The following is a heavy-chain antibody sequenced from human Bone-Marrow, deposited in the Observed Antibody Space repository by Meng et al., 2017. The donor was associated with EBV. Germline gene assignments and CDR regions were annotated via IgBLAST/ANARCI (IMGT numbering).Heavy chain of an antibody. J-gene: IGHJ4*02. V-gene: IGHV4-30-2*01. CDR1: GGSIRSGYS. D-gene: IGHD3-22*01. CDR2: IYHSGNT. CDR3: AAGDYSDSSGYYQFDN. Sequence: LALQESGPGLVKPSQTLSPPCAVSGGSIRSGYSWSWIRQPPGKGLEWIGYIYHSGNTYYNPSLKSRVTISVDKSKNQFSLKLSSMTAADTAVYYCAAGDYSDSSGYYQFDNWGQGTLVTVSS.